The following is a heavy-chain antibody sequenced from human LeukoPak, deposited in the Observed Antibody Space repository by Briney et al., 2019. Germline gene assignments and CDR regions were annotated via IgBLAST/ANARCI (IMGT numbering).Heavy chain of an antibody. V-gene: IGHV3-30*03. CDR2: ISYDGSNK. J-gene: IGHJ4*02. Sequence: PGTSLRLSCAASGFTFSFYGIHWVRQAPGKGLEWVAVISYDGSNKYYADSVKGRFTISRDNSKNTLYLQMNSLRAEDTAVYYCAGECGGDCYPQTTFDYWGQGTLVTVSS. CDR1: GFTFSFYG. D-gene: IGHD2-21*01. CDR3: AGECGGDCYPQTTFDY.